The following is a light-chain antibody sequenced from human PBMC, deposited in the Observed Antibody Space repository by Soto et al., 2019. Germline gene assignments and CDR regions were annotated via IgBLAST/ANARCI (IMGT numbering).Light chain of an antibody. CDR1: QSVSSN. J-gene: IGKJ2*01. Sequence: EIVMTQSPATLSVSPGERATLSCRARQSVSSNLAWYRQKPGQAPRLLIYGASTRATGIPARFSGSGSGTEFTLTISSLQSEDFAVYYCQQYNNWPMYTFGQGTKLEIK. CDR3: QQYNNWPMYT. CDR2: GAS. V-gene: IGKV3-15*01.